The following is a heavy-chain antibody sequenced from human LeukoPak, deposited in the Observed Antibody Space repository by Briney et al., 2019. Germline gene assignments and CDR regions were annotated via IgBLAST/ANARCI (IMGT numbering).Heavy chain of an antibody. D-gene: IGHD3-3*01. CDR2: ISGSGGDT. Sequence: PGGSLRLSCAASGFTFSSYAMSWVRQAPGKGLEWVSAISGSGGDTYYADSVKGRFSISRDNSKNTLNLQMNSLRAEDTAVHYCAKSRADFWSSSDVWGKGTTVTVSS. V-gene: IGHV3-23*01. J-gene: IGHJ6*04. CDR3: AKSRADFWSSSDV. CDR1: GFTFSSYA.